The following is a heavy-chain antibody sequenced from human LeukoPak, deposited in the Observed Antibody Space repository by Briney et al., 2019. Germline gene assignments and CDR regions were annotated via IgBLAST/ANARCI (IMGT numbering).Heavy chain of an antibody. CDR3: ARGRGSSWYFDY. Sequence: GGSLRLSCAASGFAFSRYGMHWVRQAPGKGLEWVAVIWDDGSNQKYADSVKGRFTISRGNSKNTLYLQMNSLRAEDTAVYYCARGRGSSWYFDYWGQGTLVTVSS. V-gene: IGHV3-33*01. CDR2: IWDDGSNQ. CDR1: GFAFSRYG. D-gene: IGHD6-13*01. J-gene: IGHJ4*02.